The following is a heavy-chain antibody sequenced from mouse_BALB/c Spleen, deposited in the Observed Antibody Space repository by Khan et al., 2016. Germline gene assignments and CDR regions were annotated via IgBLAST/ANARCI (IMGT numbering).Heavy chain of an antibody. CDR2: IDPYFGST. CDR3: ARGCVNYVWFAY. J-gene: IGHJ3*01. Sequence: VQLQQSGPEVEKPGASVKISCKASGYSFTDYNMNWVKQSNGKSLEWIGNIDPYFGSTSYNQKFKGKATLTVDKSSSTAYMQLKSLTSEDSSVYYCARGCVNYVWFAYWGQGTLVTVSA. CDR1: GYSFTDYN. V-gene: IGHV1-39*01. D-gene: IGHD2-1*01.